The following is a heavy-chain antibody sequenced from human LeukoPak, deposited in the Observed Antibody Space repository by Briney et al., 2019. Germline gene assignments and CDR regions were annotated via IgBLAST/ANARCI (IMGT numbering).Heavy chain of an antibody. CDR3: ARDTLNGPFVISLDY. Sequence: GGSLRLSCAASGFSFSSYEMNWVRQAPGKGLEWVSHFSSDGRVGRYVDSVRGRFTMSRDNAKNLLILQMNGLRVEDTAVYYCARDTLNGPFVISLDYWGQGALVTVSS. CDR1: GFSFSSYE. CDR2: FSSDGRVG. D-gene: IGHD3-9*01. V-gene: IGHV3-48*03. J-gene: IGHJ4*02.